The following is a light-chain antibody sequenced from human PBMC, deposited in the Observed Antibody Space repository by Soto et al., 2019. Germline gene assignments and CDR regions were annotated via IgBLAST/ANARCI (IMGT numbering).Light chain of an antibody. V-gene: IGKV3-20*01. CDR3: QQYGSSLVT. CDR1: RSVTNNY. J-gene: IGKJ3*01. CDR2: GAS. Sequence: PGERATLSCRASRSVTNNYLAWHQQKPGQTPRLLIYGASSRATGIPDRFSGSGSGTDFTLTISRLEPEDFAVYYCQQYGSSLVTFGPGTKVDIK.